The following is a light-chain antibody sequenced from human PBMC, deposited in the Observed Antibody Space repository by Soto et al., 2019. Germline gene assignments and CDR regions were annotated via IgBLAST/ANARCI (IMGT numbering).Light chain of an antibody. V-gene: IGLV1-40*01. CDR3: QSYDSSLSGVV. CDR2: GNS. CDR1: SSNIGAGYD. Sequence: QSVLTQPPSVSGAPGQRVTISCTGSSSNIGAGYDVHWYQQLPGTAPKXLIYGNSNRPSXVPXXFSGSKSXTXXXXXITGLQAEDEADYYCQSYDSSLSGVVFGGGTKVTVL. J-gene: IGLJ2*01.